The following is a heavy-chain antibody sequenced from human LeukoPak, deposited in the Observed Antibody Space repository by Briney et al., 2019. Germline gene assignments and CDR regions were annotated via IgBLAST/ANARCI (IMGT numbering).Heavy chain of an antibody. Sequence: GGSLRLSCAASGFNVSSNYMTWIRQAPGKGLEWVSLIYGADAAYYAESVRGRFMISRDNLKNTLFLQMNSLRVEDTAVYYCVTSTGQQFIPYDYWGQGTHVTVSS. J-gene: IGHJ4*02. CDR2: IYGADAA. CDR3: VTSTGQQFIPYDY. V-gene: IGHV3-66*02. D-gene: IGHD6-13*01. CDR1: GFNVSSNY.